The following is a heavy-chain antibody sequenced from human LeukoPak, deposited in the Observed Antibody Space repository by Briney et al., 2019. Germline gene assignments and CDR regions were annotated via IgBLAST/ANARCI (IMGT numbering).Heavy chain of an antibody. CDR3: ARDELGIGDRLGY. J-gene: IGHJ4*02. Sequence: ASVKVSCKASGYTFTNYGISWVRQAPGQGLEWMGWINTYNGNTNYAQKLQGRVTMTTDTSTSTTYMELRSLRSDDTAVYYCARDELGIGDRLGYWGQGTLVTVSS. CDR1: GYTFTNYG. CDR2: INTYNGNT. D-gene: IGHD6-13*01. V-gene: IGHV1-18*01.